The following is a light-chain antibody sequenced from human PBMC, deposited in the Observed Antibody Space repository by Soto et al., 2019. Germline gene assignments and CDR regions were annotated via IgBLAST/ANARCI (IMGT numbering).Light chain of an antibody. Sequence: EVVLTQSPGTLSLSPGERATLSCRASQNIRGNELAWYQQKPGQAPRLLIYRGSSRATGIPDGFSGRGSGTDFPLPIPRLEPEDFAVYYCQDYGTSAPWTFGQGTKVEIK. J-gene: IGKJ1*01. V-gene: IGKV3-20*01. CDR1: QNIRGNE. CDR2: RGS. CDR3: QDYGTSAPWT.